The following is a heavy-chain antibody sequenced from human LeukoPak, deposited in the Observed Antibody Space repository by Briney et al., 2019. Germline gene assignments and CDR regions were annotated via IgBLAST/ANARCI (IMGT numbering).Heavy chain of an antibody. CDR3: AKNGQSGFSFDP. Sequence: SQTLSLTCTVFGGSISFGGYYWSWIRQPPGKGLEWIGEGNHNGGTKYNPSLKSRVTISADSSKNQFSLKLSSVTAADTAVYYCAKNGQSGFSFDPWGQGTLVTVSS. D-gene: IGHD1-26*01. CDR1: GGSISFGGYY. CDR2: GNHNGGT. V-gene: IGHV4-34*01. J-gene: IGHJ5*02.